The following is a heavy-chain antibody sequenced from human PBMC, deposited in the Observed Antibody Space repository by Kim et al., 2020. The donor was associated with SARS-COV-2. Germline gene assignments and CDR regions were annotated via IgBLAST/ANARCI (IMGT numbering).Heavy chain of an antibody. CDR2: IYFTGST. J-gene: IGHJ6*01. Sequence: SETLSLTCTVSGGSVRSGNYFWSWIRQPPGKGLEWVGYIYFTGSTNYNSSLKSRVTISPDTSGNRFSLKLTSMTAADTAVYYCARGGGYYYDSTGSYY. D-gene: IGHD3-22*01. V-gene: IGHV4-61*01. CDR1: GGSVRSGNYF. CDR3: ARGGGYYYDSTGSYY.